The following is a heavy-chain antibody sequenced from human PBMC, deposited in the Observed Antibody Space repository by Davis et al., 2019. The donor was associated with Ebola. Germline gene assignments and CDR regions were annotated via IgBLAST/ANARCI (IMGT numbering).Heavy chain of an antibody. CDR3: ARPGEASSSWYPPFDY. J-gene: IGHJ4*02. CDR1: SFSISSGYY. Sequence: SETLSLTCTVSSFSISSGYYWGWIRQPPGKGLEWIGSIYYSGSTYYNPSLKSRVTISVDTSKNQFSLKLSSVTAADTAVYYCARPGEASSSWYPPFDYWGQGTLVTVSS. CDR2: IYYSGST. D-gene: IGHD6-13*01. V-gene: IGHV4-39*01.